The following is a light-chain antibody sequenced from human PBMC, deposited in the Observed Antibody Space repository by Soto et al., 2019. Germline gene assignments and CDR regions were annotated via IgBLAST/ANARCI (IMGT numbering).Light chain of an antibody. V-gene: IGKV1-5*01. Sequence: DIQMTQSPSTLSASVGDRVTITCRASQSISSWLAWYQQKPGKAPKLLIYDASSLESGVRSRFSGSGSGTEFTLTISSLQPDDFATYYCQQYNSYSPKTFGQGTKVDIK. CDR2: DAS. CDR3: QQYNSYSPKT. J-gene: IGKJ1*01. CDR1: QSISSW.